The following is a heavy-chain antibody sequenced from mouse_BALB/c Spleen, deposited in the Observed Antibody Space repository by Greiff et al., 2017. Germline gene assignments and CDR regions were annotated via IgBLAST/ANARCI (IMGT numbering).Heavy chain of an antibody. D-gene: IGHD1-1*02. V-gene: IGHV3-8*02. CDR2: ICYSGST. CDR1: GDSFTSGS. CDR3: SWYVHCNGVRYDAMGY. Sequence: EVQLVESGPSLVKPSQTLSLTCSVTGDSFTSGSLNWIRQFPGNKLEYMGYICYSGSTYYNPSLKSRISITRDTSKNQYYLQLSSMPTEHTATYSCSWYVHCNGVRYDAMGYWGQGTSVTVSS. J-gene: IGHJ4*01.